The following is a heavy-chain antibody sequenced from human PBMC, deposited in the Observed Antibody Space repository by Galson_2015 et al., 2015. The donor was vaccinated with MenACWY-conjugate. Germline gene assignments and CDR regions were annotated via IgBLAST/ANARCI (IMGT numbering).Heavy chain of an antibody. CDR2: IRGDGSEK. D-gene: IGHD3-22*01. J-gene: IGHJ4*02. CDR1: EFIFSDYW. Sequence: SLRLSCAASEFIFSDYWMSWVRQAPGKGLEWVANIRGDGSEKFYVDSVKGRLTISRDNAQNSLYLQLNSLRAEDTAVYYCARTTDYYDSSGYYGDFDYWGQGTLVTVSS. CDR3: ARTTDYYDSSGYYGDFDY. V-gene: IGHV3-7*03.